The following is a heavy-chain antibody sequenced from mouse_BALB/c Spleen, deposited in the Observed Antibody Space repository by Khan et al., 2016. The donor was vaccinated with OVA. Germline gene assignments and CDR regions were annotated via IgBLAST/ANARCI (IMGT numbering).Heavy chain of an antibody. Sequence: QLEESGPGLVKPSQSLSLTCTVTGYSITSGYGWNWIRQFPGNKLEWMGYISYSGSTNYNPSLKSRISITRDTSKNQFFLQLNSVTTEDTATYDCARTAMIKYWGQGTTLTVSS. J-gene: IGHJ2*01. CDR1: GYSITSGYG. CDR3: ARTAMIKY. D-gene: IGHD1-2*01. V-gene: IGHV3-2*02. CDR2: ISYSGST.